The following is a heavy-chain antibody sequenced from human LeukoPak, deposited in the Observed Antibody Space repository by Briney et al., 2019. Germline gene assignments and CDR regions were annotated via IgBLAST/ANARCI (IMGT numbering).Heavy chain of an antibody. CDR2: IYSSGST. D-gene: IGHD3-10*01. Sequence: GGSLRLSCAVSGFTVSSSYMSWVRQAPGKGLEWVSVIYSSGSTYSVKGRFTISRDNSKNTLYLQMNSLRAEDTAVYYCARVRRETMVRGLIPYYYYYMDVWGKGTTVTISS. CDR3: ARVRRETMVRGLIPYYYYYMDV. CDR1: GFTVSSSY. V-gene: IGHV3-66*01. J-gene: IGHJ6*03.